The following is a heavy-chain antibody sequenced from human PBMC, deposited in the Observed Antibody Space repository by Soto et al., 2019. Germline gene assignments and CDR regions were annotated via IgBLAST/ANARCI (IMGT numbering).Heavy chain of an antibody. CDR2: IWYDGSNK. J-gene: IGHJ6*02. D-gene: IGHD6-6*01. CDR1: GFTFSSYG. CDR3: ARAARTPDPYYYYGMDV. V-gene: IGHV3-33*01. Sequence: PGGSLRLSCAASGFTFSSYGMHWVRQAPGKGLEWVAVIWYDGSNKYYADSVKGRFTISRDNSKNTLYLQMNSLRAEDTAVYYCARAARTPDPYYYYGMDVWGQGTTVTVSS.